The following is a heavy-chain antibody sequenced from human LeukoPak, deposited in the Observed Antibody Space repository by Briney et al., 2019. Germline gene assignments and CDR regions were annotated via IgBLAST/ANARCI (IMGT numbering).Heavy chain of an antibody. D-gene: IGHD1-7*01. CDR1: GYTFTSYG. V-gene: IGHV1-18*01. Sequence: ASVKVSCKASGYTFTSYGISWVRQAPGQGLEWMGWISAYNGNTNYAQKLQGRVTITRDTSASTAYMELSSLRSEDTAVYYCARVKNFSRAFSKDNWFDPWGQGTLVTVSS. CDR3: ARVKNFSRAFSKDNWFDP. J-gene: IGHJ5*02. CDR2: ISAYNGNT.